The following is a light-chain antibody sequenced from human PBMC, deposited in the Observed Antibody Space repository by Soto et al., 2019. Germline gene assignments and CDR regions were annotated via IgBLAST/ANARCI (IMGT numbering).Light chain of an antibody. J-gene: IGLJ2*01. CDR2: DND. V-gene: IGLV1-40*01. CDR3: QSYDSSLSGSV. CDR1: SSNIGAGYN. Sequence: QSVLTQPPSVSGAPGQRVTISCTGSSSNIGAGYNVHWYQQLPRAAPKLLIYDNDNRPSGVPHRFSGSQSGTSASLAITGLQAEDEADYFCQSYDSSLSGSVFGGGTKLTVL.